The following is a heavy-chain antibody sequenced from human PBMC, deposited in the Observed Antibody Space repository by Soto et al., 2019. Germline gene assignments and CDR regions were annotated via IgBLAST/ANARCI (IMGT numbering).Heavy chain of an antibody. V-gene: IGHV3-30*18. CDR3: AKEGQYYDILTGYRSYYGMDV. CDR2: ISYDGSNK. J-gene: IGHJ6*02. D-gene: IGHD3-9*01. Sequence: PGGSLRLSCAASGFTFSNYGMHWVRQAPGKGLEWVAVISYDGSNKYYADSVKGRFTISRDNSKNTLYLQMNSLKVEDTAVYYCAKEGQYYDILTGYRSYYGMDVWGQGTTVTVSS. CDR1: GFTFSNYG.